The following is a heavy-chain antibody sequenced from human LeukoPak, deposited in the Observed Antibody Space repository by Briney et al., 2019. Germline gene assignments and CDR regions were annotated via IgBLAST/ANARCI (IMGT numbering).Heavy chain of an antibody. D-gene: IGHD3-10*01. CDR3: ARLSNEDSGRSIMDA. V-gene: IGHV4-39*01. J-gene: IGHJ5*02. CDR1: GASVSSYNYY. CDR2: IYYGGNT. Sequence: SETLSLTCTVSGASVSSYNYYWGWIRQPLGKGREWIGSIYYGGNTYYNPSLKSRVTISVDTSENQFSLKLNSVTATDTAVYYCARLSNEDSGRSIMDAWGQGTLVTVSS.